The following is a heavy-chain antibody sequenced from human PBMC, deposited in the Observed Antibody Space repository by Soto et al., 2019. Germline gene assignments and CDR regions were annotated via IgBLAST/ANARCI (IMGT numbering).Heavy chain of an antibody. J-gene: IGHJ6*02. CDR2: IDPSDSYT. Sequence: PGESLKISCKGSGYSFTSYWISRVRQMPGKGLEWMGRIDPSDSYTNYSPSFQGHVTISADKSISTAYLQWSSLKASDTAMYYCASSGSYHYYGMDVWGRGTTVTVSS. CDR3: ASSGSYHYYGMDV. V-gene: IGHV5-10-1*01. D-gene: IGHD1-26*01. CDR1: GYSFTSYW.